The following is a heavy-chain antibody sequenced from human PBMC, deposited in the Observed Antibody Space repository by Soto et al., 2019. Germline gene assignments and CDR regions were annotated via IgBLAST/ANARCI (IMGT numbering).Heavy chain of an antibody. V-gene: IGHV4-34*01. CDR2: INQSGST. J-gene: IGHJ3*02. D-gene: IGHD1-26*01. CDR1: GGSFSGYY. Sequence: QVQLQQWGAGLLKPSETLSLTCTVSGGSFSGYYWSWIRQPPGKGLEWIGEINQSGSTNYNPSLKVRLTSSLXTSKNQVSLKLRSVTAADTAVYYCARYSTAQWELGFMAFDIWGQGTMVTVSS. CDR3: ARYSTAQWELGFMAFDI.